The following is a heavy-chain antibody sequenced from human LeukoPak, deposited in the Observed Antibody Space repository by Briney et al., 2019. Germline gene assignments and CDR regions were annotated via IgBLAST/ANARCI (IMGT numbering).Heavy chain of an antibody. CDR1: GFSSSRSW. V-gene: IGHV3-74*01. CDR2: INSDGSST. D-gene: IGHD4-11*01. CDR3: ARDSNYQPDF. J-gene: IGHJ4*02. Sequence: PGGSLRLSCAASGFSSSRSWMHWVRQAPGKGLVWVSHINSDGSSTTYADSVKGRFTISRDNAKNTLYLQMSSLRAEDTAVYYCARDSNYQPDFWGQGTLVIVSS.